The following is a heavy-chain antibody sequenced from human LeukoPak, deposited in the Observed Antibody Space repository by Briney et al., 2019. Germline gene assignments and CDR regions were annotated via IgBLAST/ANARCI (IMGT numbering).Heavy chain of an antibody. J-gene: IGHJ4*02. CDR3: AREPFWSGYYSNLHFDY. Sequence: GGSLRLSCAASGFTFSKYWMSWVRQAPGKGLEWVANIKQDGSEIYYVDSVKGRFTISRDNAKNSLYLQMNSLRAEDTAVYYCAREPFWSGYYSNLHFDYWGQGTLVTVSS. D-gene: IGHD3-3*01. CDR2: IKQDGSEI. V-gene: IGHV3-7*01. CDR1: GFTFSKYW.